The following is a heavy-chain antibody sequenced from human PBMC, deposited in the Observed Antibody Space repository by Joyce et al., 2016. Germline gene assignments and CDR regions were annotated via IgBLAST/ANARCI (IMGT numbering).Heavy chain of an antibody. V-gene: IGHV4-30-2*01. CDR3: ASGFNFKGRSFFDY. CDR2: IYHNEST. Sequence: QLQLQESGSGLVKPSQTLSLTCAVSGASVSSGGYSWSWIRQPPGKGLEWIGYIYHNESTYYNQSRKRRVTISVDRSKNQFSLKLASVTAADTAVYYCASGFNFKGRSFFDYWGQGALVTVSS. D-gene: IGHD3-10*01. J-gene: IGHJ4*02. CDR1: GASVSSGGYS.